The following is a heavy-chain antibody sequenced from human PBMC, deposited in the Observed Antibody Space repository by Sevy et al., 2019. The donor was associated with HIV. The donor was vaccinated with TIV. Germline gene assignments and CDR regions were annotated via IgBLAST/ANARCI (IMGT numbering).Heavy chain of an antibody. V-gene: IGHV6-1*01. CDR2: TYYRSRWYN. CDR3: ARGDYYGSGSFYYYYGMDV. Sequence: SQTLSLTCVISGDSVSSNSAAWNWIRQSPSRGLEWLGRTYYRSRWYNDYAVSVKSRIIINPDTSKKQFSLQLNSVTPEDMAVYYCARGDYYGSGSFYYYYGMDVWGQGTSVTVSS. J-gene: IGHJ6*02. CDR1: GDSVSSNSAA. D-gene: IGHD3-10*01.